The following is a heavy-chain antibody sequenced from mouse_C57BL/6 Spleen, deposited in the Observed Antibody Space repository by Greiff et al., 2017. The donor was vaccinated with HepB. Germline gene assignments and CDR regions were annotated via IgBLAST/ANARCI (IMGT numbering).Heavy chain of an antibody. CDR3: TRDDYYCSREPFAY. CDR1: GFTFSSYA. CDR2: ISSGGDYI. Sequence: EVKLMESGEGLVKPGGSLKLSCAASGFTFSSYAMSWVRQTPEKRLEWVAYISSGGDYIYYADTVKGRFTISRDNARNTMYLQMSSLKSDDTAMYYCTRDDYYCSREPFAYWGQGTLVTVSA. D-gene: IGHD1-1*01. J-gene: IGHJ3*01. V-gene: IGHV5-9-1*02.